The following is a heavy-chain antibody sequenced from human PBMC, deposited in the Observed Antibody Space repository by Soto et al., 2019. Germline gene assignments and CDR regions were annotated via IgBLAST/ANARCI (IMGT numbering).Heavy chain of an antibody. D-gene: IGHD6-6*01. CDR2: ISGSGGST. Sequence: GGSLRLSCAASGFTFSSYAMSWVRQAPGKGLEWVSAISGSGGSTYYADSVKGRFTISRDNSKNTLYLQMNSLRAEDTAVYYCAKVQQLDYYYYYGMDVWGQGTTVTVSS. V-gene: IGHV3-23*01. CDR3: AKVQQLDYYYYYGMDV. CDR1: GFTFSSYA. J-gene: IGHJ6*02.